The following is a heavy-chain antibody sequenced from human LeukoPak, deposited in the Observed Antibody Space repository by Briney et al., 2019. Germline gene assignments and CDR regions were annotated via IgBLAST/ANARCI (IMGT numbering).Heavy chain of an antibody. J-gene: IGHJ5*02. Sequence: ASVKVSCKASGYTFTGYYMHWVRQAPGQGLEWMGWINPNSGGTNYAQKFQGRVTMTRDTSISTAYMELSRLRSDDTAVYYCARVGYYYDSSGHYYPSWGQGTLVTVSS. CDR1: GYTFTGYY. D-gene: IGHD3-22*01. CDR2: INPNSGGT. V-gene: IGHV1-2*02. CDR3: ARVGYYYDSSGHYYPS.